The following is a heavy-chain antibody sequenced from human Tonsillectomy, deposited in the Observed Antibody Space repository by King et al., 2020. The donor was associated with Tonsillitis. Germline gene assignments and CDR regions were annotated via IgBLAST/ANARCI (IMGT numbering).Heavy chain of an antibody. J-gene: IGHJ4*02. CDR1: GFTFSSYA. D-gene: IGHD6-19*01. CDR3: AKLPHSSGWSSPFDY. Sequence: DVQLVESGGGLVQPGGSLRLSGAASGFTFSSYAMGWVRQAPGKGREWFSSISCGSFSTYYPDPVKGRFPISRDNSNHTLYLQMHSLRPEDTALYYCAKLPHSSGWSSPFDYWGQGTLVTVSS. V-gene: IGHV3-23*04. CDR2: ISCGSFST.